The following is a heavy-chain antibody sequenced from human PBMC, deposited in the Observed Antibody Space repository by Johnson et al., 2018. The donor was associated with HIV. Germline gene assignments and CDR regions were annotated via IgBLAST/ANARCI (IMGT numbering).Heavy chain of an antibody. J-gene: IGHJ3*02. V-gene: IGHV3-30*04. D-gene: IGHD3-22*01. CDR2: ISYDGSDK. CDR1: GFTFSSYA. CDR3: AKGCRWLLERTYAFDI. Sequence: MQLVESGGGVVQPGRSLRLSCAASGFTFSSYAMHWVRQAPGKGLEWVAVISYDGSDKYYADSVKGRFTISRDNSRNTVYLQMNSLRVEDTAVYYCAKGCRWLLERTYAFDIWGQGTMVTVSS.